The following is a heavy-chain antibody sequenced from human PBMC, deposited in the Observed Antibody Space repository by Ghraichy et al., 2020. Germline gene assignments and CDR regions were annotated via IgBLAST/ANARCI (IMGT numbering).Heavy chain of an antibody. V-gene: IGHV3-53*01. Sequence: GGSLRLSCAASGFTVSSNYMSWVRQAPGKGLEWVSVIYSGGSTYYADSVKGRFTISRDNSKNTLYLQMNSLRAEDTAVYYGARERGIAAAGTKNWFDPWGQGTLVTVSS. J-gene: IGHJ5*02. D-gene: IGHD6-13*01. CDR3: ARERGIAAAGTKNWFDP. CDR2: IYSGGST. CDR1: GFTVSSNY.